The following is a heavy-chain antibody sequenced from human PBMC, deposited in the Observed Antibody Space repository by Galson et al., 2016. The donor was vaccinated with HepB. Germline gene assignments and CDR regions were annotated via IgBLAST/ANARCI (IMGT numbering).Heavy chain of an antibody. V-gene: IGHV1-46*01. Sequence: SVKVSCKGSGYTLTSYSMHWVRQAPGQGLEWVGIINPDSGSTTYAQMFQDRVTMTWDTSMMTVYMELSSLRSEDTAVYYCARDYFGSGNSLGFWGQGTPVTVSS. D-gene: IGHD3-10*01. J-gene: IGHJ4*02. CDR3: ARDYFGSGNSLGF. CDR2: INPDSGST. CDR1: GYTLTSYS.